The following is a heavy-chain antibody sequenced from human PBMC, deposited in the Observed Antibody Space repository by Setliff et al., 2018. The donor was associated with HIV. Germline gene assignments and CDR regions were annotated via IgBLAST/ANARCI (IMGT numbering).Heavy chain of an antibody. CDR3: ARVPTSSWYVTTQRTKEYFHH. CDR1: GGSITGYF. J-gene: IGHJ1*01. V-gene: IGHV4-59*12. D-gene: IGHD6-13*01. CDR2: IYYNGNT. Sequence: SETLSLTCTISGGSITGYFWSWIRQPPGKGLEWIGYIYYNGNTNYNPSLKSRVTILEDTSRNQFSLRLSSVTAADTAIYYCARVPTSSWYVTTQRTKEYFHHWGQGTLVTVSS.